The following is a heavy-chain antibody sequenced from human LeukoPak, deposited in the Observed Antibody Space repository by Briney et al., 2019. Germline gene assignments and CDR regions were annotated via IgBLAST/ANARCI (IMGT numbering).Heavy chain of an antibody. CDR2: INPSGGST. V-gene: IGHV1-46*01. Sequence: GASVKVSCTASGYTFTTYGISWVRQAPGQGLEWMGIINPSGGSTSYAQKFQGRVTMTRDTSTSTVYMELSSLRSEDTAVYYCVRDSPNAIASYYYYGMDVWGQGTTVTVSS. CDR3: VRDSPNAIASYYYYGMDV. CDR1: GYTFTTYG. D-gene: IGHD2-8*01. J-gene: IGHJ6*02.